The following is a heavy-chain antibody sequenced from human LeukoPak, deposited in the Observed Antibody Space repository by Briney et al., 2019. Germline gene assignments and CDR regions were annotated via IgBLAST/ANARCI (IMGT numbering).Heavy chain of an antibody. CDR1: GGSISSSSYY. J-gene: IGHJ5*02. V-gene: IGHV4-39*01. CDR3: VTSRGYSAYDGRGGYHDP. Sequence: SETLSLTCTVSGGSISSSSYYWGWIRQPPGKGLECIGSIYYSGSTYYNPSLKSRVTISVDTSKNQFSLKLSSVTAADTAVYYCVTSRGYSAYDGRGGYHDPWGQGALVTVSS. CDR2: IYYSGST. D-gene: IGHD5-12*01.